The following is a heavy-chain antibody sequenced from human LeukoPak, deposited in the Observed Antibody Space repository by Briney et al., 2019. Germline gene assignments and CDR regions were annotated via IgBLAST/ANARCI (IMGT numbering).Heavy chain of an antibody. CDR2: IKRKGDGGTT. J-gene: IGHJ5*02. D-gene: IGHD3-10*01. CDR1: GFTFSYAY. V-gene: IGHV3-15*01. Sequence: PGGSLRLSCAASGFTFSYAYMNWVRQAQGKGREWVGRIKRKGDGGTTDYAAPVKGRFTISRDDSKNMLYLQMNSLTTEDTAVYYCTAVTMVRGITWGQGTLVTVS. CDR3: TAVTMVRGIT.